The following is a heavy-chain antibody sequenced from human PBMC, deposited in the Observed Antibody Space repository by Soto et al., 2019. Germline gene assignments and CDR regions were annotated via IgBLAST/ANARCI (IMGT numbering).Heavy chain of an antibody. CDR2: VTGSGGST. CDR3: AKEVEPAFDY. J-gene: IGHJ4*02. Sequence: GGALRLSGAPSGLTLSLYAMSWDRQAPGKGLEWVSAVTGSGGSTYYADSVKGRFTISRDNSKNTLYLQMNSLRAEDTAVYYCAKEVEPAFDYWGQGTLVTVSS. CDR1: GLTLSLYA. V-gene: IGHV3-23*01. D-gene: IGHD2-15*01.